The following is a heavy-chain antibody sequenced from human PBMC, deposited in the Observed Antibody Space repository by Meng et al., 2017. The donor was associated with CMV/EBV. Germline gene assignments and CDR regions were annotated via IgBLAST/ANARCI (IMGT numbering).Heavy chain of an antibody. D-gene: IGHD1-26*01. J-gene: IGHJ4*02. CDR2: SRDKANTYTT. Sequence: ASEFPFSDHYIDWVRRAPGKGLEWVGRSRDKANTYTTEYAASVKGRFSLSRDESKKSLFLQMDSLKTEDTAVYYCVRGGELNRFDYWGQGTLVTVSS. CDR1: EFPFSDHY. CDR3: VRGGELNRFDY. V-gene: IGHV3-72*01.